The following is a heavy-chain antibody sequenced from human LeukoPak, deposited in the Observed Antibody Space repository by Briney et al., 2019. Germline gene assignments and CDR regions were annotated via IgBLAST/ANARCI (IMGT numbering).Heavy chain of an antibody. V-gene: IGHV3-66*01. CDR1: GFTVSSNY. Sequence: GGSLRLSCAASGFTVSSNYMTWVRQAPGKGLERVSVIYSGGSILYADSVKGRFTISRDNSKNTLYLQMNSLRAEDTAVYYCARALRDGYNRGFDYWGQGTLVTVSS. CDR3: ARALRDGYNRGFDY. J-gene: IGHJ4*02. D-gene: IGHD5-24*01. CDR2: IYSGGSI.